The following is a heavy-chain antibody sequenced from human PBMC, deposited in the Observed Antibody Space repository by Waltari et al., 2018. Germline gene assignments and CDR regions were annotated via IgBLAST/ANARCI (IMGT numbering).Heavy chain of an antibody. D-gene: IGHD6-19*01. CDR2: IYTSGST. CDR3: ARGAVAGTI. CDR1: GGSISSGSSS. V-gene: IGHV4-61*02. Sequence: QVQLQESGPGLVKPSQTLSLTCTVSGGSISSGSSSWSWIRQPAGKGLEWIGRIYTSGSTNYNPSLKSRVTISVDTSKNQFSLKLSSVTAADTAVYYCARGAVAGTIWGQGTLVTVSS. J-gene: IGHJ4*02.